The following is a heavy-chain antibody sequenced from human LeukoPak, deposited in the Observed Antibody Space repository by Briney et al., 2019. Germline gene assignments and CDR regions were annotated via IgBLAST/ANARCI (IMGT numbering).Heavy chain of an antibody. J-gene: IGHJ3*02. CDR1: GDSISSYY. V-gene: IGHV4-4*07. Sequence: SETLSLTCTVSGDSISSYYWSWIRQPAGRGLEWIGRIYSSGSTSYNPSLKSRVTMSVDTSKNQVSLKLSSVTAADTGLYFCASHSVLRAFDIWGQGTMVTVSS. CDR2: IYSSGST. D-gene: IGHD2-15*01. CDR3: ASHSVLRAFDI.